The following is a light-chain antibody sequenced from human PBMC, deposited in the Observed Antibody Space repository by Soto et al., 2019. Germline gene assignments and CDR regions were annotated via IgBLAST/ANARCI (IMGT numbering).Light chain of an antibody. V-gene: IGKV1-6*01. J-gene: IGKJ2*03. Sequence: AIQMTQSPSSLSASVGDTVTFTCRASQAIRNDLGWFQQRPGKPPKLLIYGISILQTGGPSRFSGSGSGTDFPLTISGLQPEDFATYYCLHDALFPYSFGQGTRLEI. CDR3: LHDALFPYS. CDR1: QAIRND. CDR2: GIS.